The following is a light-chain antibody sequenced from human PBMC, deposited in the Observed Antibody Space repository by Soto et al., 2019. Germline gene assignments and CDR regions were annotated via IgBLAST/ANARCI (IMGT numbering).Light chain of an antibody. CDR2: DAS. CDR1: HGISSW. J-gene: IGKJ1*01. V-gene: IGKV1-5*01. Sequence: SPASHGISSWLAWYQQTPGKAPKLLIYDASSLESGVPSRFSGSSSRREFTITISSLHLDDVAPYCCQRDNSHPPSTFGKGTKVDIK. CDR3: QRDNSHPPST.